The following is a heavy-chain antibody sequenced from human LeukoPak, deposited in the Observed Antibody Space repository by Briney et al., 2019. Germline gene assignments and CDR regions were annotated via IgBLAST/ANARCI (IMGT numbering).Heavy chain of an antibody. CDR2: IYYSGST. J-gene: IGHJ6*03. CDR1: GGSISSSSYY. D-gene: IGHD3-3*01. V-gene: IGHV4-39*07. CDR3: ARDYCEFWSGYDYMDV. Sequence: SETLSLTCTVSGGSISSSSYYWGWIRQPPGKGLEWIGSIYYSGSTYYNPSLKSRVTISVDTSKNQFSLKMSSVTAADTAVYFGARDYCEFWSGYDYMDVWGKGTTVTVSS.